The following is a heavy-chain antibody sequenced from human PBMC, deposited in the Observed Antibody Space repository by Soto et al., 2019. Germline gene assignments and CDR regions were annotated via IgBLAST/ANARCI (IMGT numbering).Heavy chain of an antibody. J-gene: IGHJ4*02. D-gene: IGHD1-26*01. CDR1: GFTFSSYG. V-gene: IGHV3-30*19. Sequence: QVPLVESGGGVVQPGRSLRLSCAASGFTFSSYGMHWVRLAPGKGLEWVAVISYDGSNKYYADSVKGRFTISRDNYKNTRYLQMNSLRAEDTTVYYCARGAVGAYFAYWGQGTLVTVSS. CDR3: ARGAVGAYFAY. CDR2: ISYDGSNK.